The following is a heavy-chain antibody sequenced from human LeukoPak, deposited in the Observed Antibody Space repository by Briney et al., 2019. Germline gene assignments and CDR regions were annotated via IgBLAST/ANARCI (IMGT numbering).Heavy chain of an antibody. Sequence: ASVKVSCKASGYTFTSYGISWVRQAPGQGLEWMGWISAYNGNTNYAQKLQGRVPITSDKSTSTAYMELSSLRSEDTAVHYCARFAQLERRGRGYFDYWGQGTLVTVSS. V-gene: IGHV1-18*01. J-gene: IGHJ4*02. D-gene: IGHD1-1*01. CDR3: ARFAQLERRGRGYFDY. CDR1: GYTFTSYG. CDR2: ISAYNGNT.